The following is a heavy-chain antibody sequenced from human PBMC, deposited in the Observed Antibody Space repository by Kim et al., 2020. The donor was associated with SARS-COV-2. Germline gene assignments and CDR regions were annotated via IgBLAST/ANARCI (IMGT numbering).Heavy chain of an antibody. D-gene: IGHD1-26*01. CDR1: GFTFSAFW. CDR3: ARSTVRSAYDD. CDR2: TNPDESQK. Sequence: GGSLRLSCATSGFTFSAFWLTWVRQAPGKGLEWVATTNPDESQKDYGDSVKGRFTVSKDYAKDSLYLQMDSLRAEDTAMYYCARSTVRSAYDDWGQGTLV. V-gene: IGHV3-7*01. J-gene: IGHJ4*02.